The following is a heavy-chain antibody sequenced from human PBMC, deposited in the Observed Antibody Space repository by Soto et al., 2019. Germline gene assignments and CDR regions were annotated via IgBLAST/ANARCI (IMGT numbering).Heavy chain of an antibody. CDR1: GFTFSSYA. J-gene: IGHJ4*02. Sequence: GGSLRLSCAASGFTFSSYAMSWVRQAPGKGLEWVSAISGSGGSTYYADSVKGRFTISRDNSKNTLYLQMNSLRAEDTAVYYCAKGERGYSYGSEFDYWGQGTLVTVSS. CDR3: AKGERGYSYGSEFDY. V-gene: IGHV3-23*01. D-gene: IGHD5-18*01. CDR2: ISGSGGST.